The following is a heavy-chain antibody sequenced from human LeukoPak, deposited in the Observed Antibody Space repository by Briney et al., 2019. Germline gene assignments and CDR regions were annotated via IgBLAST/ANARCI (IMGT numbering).Heavy chain of an antibody. D-gene: IGHD1-7*01. J-gene: IGHJ5*02. Sequence: GGSLRLSCAVSGFAFSSYWMSWVRQAPGKGLEWVANIKRDGSEKYYVDSVKGRFTISRDNARNSLFLQMNSLTAEDTAVYYCARGQTTFGPWGQGTLVTVSS. CDR2: IKRDGSEK. CDR3: ARGQTTFGP. V-gene: IGHV3-7*01. CDR1: GFAFSSYW.